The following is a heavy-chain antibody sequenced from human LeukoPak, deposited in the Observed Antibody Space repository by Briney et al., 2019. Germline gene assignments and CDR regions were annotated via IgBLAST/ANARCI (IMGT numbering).Heavy chain of an antibody. V-gene: IGHV3-23*01. Sequence: GGSLRLSCAASGFTFSSYAMSWVRQAPGKGLEWVSAISGSGGSTYYADSAKGRFTISRDNSKNTLYLQMNSLRAEDTAVYYCAKDLYYYGSGSYYWGQGTLVTVSS. J-gene: IGHJ4*02. D-gene: IGHD3-10*01. CDR2: ISGSGGST. CDR1: GFTFSSYA. CDR3: AKDLYYYGSGSYY.